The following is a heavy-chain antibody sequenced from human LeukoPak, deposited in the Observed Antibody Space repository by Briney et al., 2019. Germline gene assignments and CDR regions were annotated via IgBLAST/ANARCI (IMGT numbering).Heavy chain of an antibody. CDR1: GFTFSSYW. Sequence: SGGSLRLSCAASGFTFSSYWMSWVRQAPGKGLEWVANIKQDGSEKYYVDSVKGRFTISRDNAKNSLYLQMNSLRAEDTAVYYCARDGHSSSSPFGYWGQGTLVTVSS. V-gene: IGHV3-7*01. CDR3: ARDGHSSSSPFGY. J-gene: IGHJ4*02. CDR2: IKQDGSEK. D-gene: IGHD6-6*01.